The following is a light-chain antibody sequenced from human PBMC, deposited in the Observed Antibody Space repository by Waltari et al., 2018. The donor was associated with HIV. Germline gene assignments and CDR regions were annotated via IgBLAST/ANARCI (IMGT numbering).Light chain of an antibody. CDR2: ANS. J-gene: IGLJ3*02. CDR3: QSYDSSLGGWV. V-gene: IGLV1-40*01. CDR1: SSNIGSGYD. Sequence: QSVLTQPPSVSGAPGQRVTVSCSGSSSNIGSGYDVHWYQQLPGTAPKLLIYANSNRPSGVPDRFSGSNSGTSASLAITGLQAEDEADYYCQSYDSSLGGWVFGGGTKLTVL.